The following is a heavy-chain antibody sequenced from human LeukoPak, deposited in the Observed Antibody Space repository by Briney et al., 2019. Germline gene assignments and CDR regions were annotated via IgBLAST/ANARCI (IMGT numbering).Heavy chain of an antibody. CDR3: AKVPAAYYFDY. Sequence: GGSLRLSCAASGFTFSSYAMSWVRQAPGKGLEWVSAISSSGGSTYYADSVRGRFTISRDNSKNTLYLRMNSLRAEDTAVYYCAKVPAAYYFDYWGQGTLVTVSS. CDR1: GFTFSSYA. CDR2: ISSSGGST. J-gene: IGHJ4*02. V-gene: IGHV3-23*01. D-gene: IGHD2-2*01.